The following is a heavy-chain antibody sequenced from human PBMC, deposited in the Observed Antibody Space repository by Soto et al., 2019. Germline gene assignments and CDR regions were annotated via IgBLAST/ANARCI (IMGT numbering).Heavy chain of an antibody. Sequence: SETLSLTCTVSGGSISSGDYYWSWIRQPPGKGLEWIGYIYYSGSTYYNPSLKSRVTISVDTSKNQFSLKLSSVTAADTAVYYCARTYYDYVWGSYRDDAFDIWGQGTMVTGSS. CDR3: ARTYYDYVWGSYRDDAFDI. J-gene: IGHJ3*02. D-gene: IGHD3-16*02. CDR1: GGSISSGDYY. CDR2: IYYSGST. V-gene: IGHV4-30-4*01.